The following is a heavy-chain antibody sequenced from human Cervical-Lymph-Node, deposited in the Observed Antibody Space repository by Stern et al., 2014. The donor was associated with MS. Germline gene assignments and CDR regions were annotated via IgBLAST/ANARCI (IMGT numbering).Heavy chain of an antibody. CDR3: ARGYDSSGFYTYFQH. J-gene: IGHJ1*01. V-gene: IGHV3-33*01. CDR2: IWYDGSNK. Sequence: VQLVESGGGVVQPGRSLRLSCAASGFTFSSYGMHWVRQAPGTGLEWVAVIWYDGSNKYYADSVKGRFTISRDNSKNTLYLQMNSLRAEDTAVYYCARGYDSSGFYTYFQHWGQGTLITVSS. D-gene: IGHD3-22*01. CDR1: GFTFSSYG.